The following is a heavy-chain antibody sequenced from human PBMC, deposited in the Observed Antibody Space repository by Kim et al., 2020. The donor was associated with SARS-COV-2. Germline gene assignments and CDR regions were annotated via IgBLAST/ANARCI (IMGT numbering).Heavy chain of an antibody. V-gene: IGHV3-33*01. J-gene: IGHJ3*02. CDR3: ARDPSLLIAAAGDDAFDI. Sequence: GGSLRLSCAASGFTFSSYGMHWVRQAPGKGLEWVAVIWYDGSNKYYADSVKGRFTISRDNSKNTLYLQMNSLRAEDTAVYYCARDPSLLIAAAGDDAFDIWGQGTMVTVSS. D-gene: IGHD6-13*01. CDR2: IWYDGSNK. CDR1: GFTFSSYG.